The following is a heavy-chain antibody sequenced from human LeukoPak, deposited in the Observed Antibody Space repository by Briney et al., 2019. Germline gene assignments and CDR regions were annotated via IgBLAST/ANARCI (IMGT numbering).Heavy chain of an antibody. V-gene: IGHV3-23*01. CDR1: GFSLSNYV. CDR2: ISGGGDGT. D-gene: IGHD6-6*01. J-gene: IGHJ4*02. Sequence: GGSLRLSCAASGFSLSNYVMNWVRQAPGKGLEWVSGISGGGDGTYYADSVKSRFTISRDNSKNTLHLQINSLRAEDTAIYYCAKEFWYSSSSAFEHWGQGVLVTVSS. CDR3: AKEFWYSSSSAFEH.